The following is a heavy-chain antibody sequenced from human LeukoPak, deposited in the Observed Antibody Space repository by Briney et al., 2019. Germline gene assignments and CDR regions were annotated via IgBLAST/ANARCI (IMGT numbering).Heavy chain of an antibody. CDR1: GFSLSTSGMC. D-gene: IGHD3-22*01. CDR3: ARIRSGDTSGYYYVDY. V-gene: IGHV2-70*11. CDR2: IDWDGDK. Sequence: SGPALVKPTQTLTLTCTFSGFSLSTSGMCVSWIRQPPGKALEWLARIDWDGDKSYSTSLKTRLTISKDTSKNQVVLTMTNMDPVDTATYYCARIRSGDTSGYYYVDYWGQGTLVTVFS. J-gene: IGHJ4*02.